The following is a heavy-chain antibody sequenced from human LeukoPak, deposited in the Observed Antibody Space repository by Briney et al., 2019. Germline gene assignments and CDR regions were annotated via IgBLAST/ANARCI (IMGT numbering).Heavy chain of an antibody. CDR3: ARHNDFWSGYYD. D-gene: IGHD3-3*01. V-gene: IGHV4-59*08. J-gene: IGHJ4*02. CDR2: IYYSGST. CDR1: GGSISSYY. Sequence: SETLSLTCTVSGGSISSYYWSWIRQPPGKGLEWIGYIYYSGSTNYNPSLKSRVTISVDTSKNQFSLKRSSVTAADTAVYYCARHNDFWSGYYDWGQGTLVTVSS.